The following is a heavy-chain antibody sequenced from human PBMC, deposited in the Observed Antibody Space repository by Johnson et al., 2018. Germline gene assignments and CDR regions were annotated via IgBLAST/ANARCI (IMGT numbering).Heavy chain of an antibody. Sequence: QVQLLETGGGVVQPGRSLRLSCAASGFTFSSYGMHWVRQAPGKGLKWVAVISYDGSNKYYADSVKGRFTISRDNSKNTLYLQMNSRGAEDTAVYYCAKQPGPWNYYYYYMDVWGKGTTVTVSS. D-gene: IGHD1-14*01. CDR2: ISYDGSNK. J-gene: IGHJ6*03. V-gene: IGHV3-30*18. CDR3: AKQPGPWNYYYYYMDV. CDR1: GFTFSSYG.